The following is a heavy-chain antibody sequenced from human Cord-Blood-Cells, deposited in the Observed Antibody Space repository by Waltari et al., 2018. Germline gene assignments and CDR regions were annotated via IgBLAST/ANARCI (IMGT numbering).Heavy chain of an antibody. Sequence: EVQLVQPGAEVKKPGDTVKISCKVSGYTLTDYYMHWVQQAPGKGLEWMGLGDPEYGETIYADKIQGRVPITADTYTDTAYMELSSLRSEDTAVYYCATYSVEGAAGNYWGQGTLVTVSS. J-gene: IGHJ4*02. V-gene: IGHV1-69-2*01. CDR2: GDPEYGET. CDR1: GYTLTDYY. D-gene: IGHD1-26*01. CDR3: ATYSVEGAAGNY.